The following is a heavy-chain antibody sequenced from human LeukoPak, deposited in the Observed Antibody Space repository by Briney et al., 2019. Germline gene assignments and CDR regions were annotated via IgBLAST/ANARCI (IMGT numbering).Heavy chain of an antibody. CDR1: GYTFTSYG. Sequence: ASVKVSCKASGYTFTSYGISWVRQAPGQGLEWMGWISAYNGNTNYAQKLQGRVTMTTDTSTSTAYMELRSLRSDDTAVYYCARTHTIFGVAIESDAFDIWGQGTMVTVSS. D-gene: IGHD3-3*01. V-gene: IGHV1-18*01. J-gene: IGHJ3*02. CDR3: ARTHTIFGVAIESDAFDI. CDR2: ISAYNGNT.